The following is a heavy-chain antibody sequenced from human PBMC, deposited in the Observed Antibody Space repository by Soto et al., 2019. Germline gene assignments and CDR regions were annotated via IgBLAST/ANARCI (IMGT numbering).Heavy chain of an antibody. V-gene: IGHV1-18*01. Sequence: QVQLVQSGAEVKKPGASVKVSCKASGYTFTSYGISWVRQAPGQGLEWMGCISAYNGNTNYAQRLQGRVTMTTDTSTSTAYMELRSLRSDDTAVYYCARVVRGYSYDELAYWGQGTLVTVSS. CDR1: GYTFTSYG. CDR2: ISAYNGNT. CDR3: ARVVRGYSYDELAY. J-gene: IGHJ4*02. D-gene: IGHD5-18*01.